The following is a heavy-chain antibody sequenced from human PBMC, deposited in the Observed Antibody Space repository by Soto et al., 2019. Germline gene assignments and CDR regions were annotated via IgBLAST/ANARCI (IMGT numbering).Heavy chain of an antibody. V-gene: IGHV1-46*01. D-gene: IGHD2-15*01. CDR1: GYIFTAYS. CDR3: AREENCSDGICYSEYFQR. J-gene: IGHJ1*01. Sequence: QVQLVQSGAEVKKPGASVKVSCKASGYIFTAYSMHWVRQAPGQGLEWMGDVNPSGGSTNYAQKFQGRITMTRDTSTITVYMDLSSLTSEDTAVYYCAREENCSDGICYSEYFQRWGQGTLVTVSS. CDR2: VNPSGGST.